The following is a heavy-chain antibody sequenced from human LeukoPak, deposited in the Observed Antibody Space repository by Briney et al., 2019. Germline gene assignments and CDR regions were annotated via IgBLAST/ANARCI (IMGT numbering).Heavy chain of an antibody. D-gene: IGHD3-16*01. J-gene: IGHJ5*02. Sequence: SETLSLTCTVSGGSISNYYWSWIRQSPGKGLEWIGYIYYTGNTNYNPSLESRVIISVDTSKNQFSLKLTSVTAADTAVYYCARDKGGSVGFDPWGQGTLVTVSS. CDR3: ARDKGGSVGFDP. V-gene: IGHV4-59*12. CDR1: GGSISNYY. CDR2: IYYTGNT.